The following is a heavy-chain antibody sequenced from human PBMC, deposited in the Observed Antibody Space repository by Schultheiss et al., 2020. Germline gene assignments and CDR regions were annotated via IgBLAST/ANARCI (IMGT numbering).Heavy chain of an antibody. V-gene: IGHV4-59*08. Sequence: SETLSLTCTVSGASISTYYWTWIRQPPGKGLEWIGYSHYSGVTNYNPSLKSRVTISVDTSKNQFSLKLSSVTAADTAVYYCARSEHCTSNRCHLFDLWGQGTLVTVSS. CDR2: SHYSGVT. CDR1: GASISTYY. J-gene: IGHJ4*02. D-gene: IGHD2-2*01. CDR3: ARSEHCTSNRCHLFDL.